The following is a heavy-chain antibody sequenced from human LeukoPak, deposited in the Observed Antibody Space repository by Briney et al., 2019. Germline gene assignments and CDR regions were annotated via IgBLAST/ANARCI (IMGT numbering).Heavy chain of an antibody. D-gene: IGHD6-6*01. CDR2: TNDSGSNT. CDR3: TGHGSSSG. V-gene: IGHV3-23*01. Sequence: GGSLRLSCGASGFTFSDNALSWVRQGPGKGLEWVSTTNDSGSNTHYADAVKGRFTISRDNSRSTLYLQMNSLRAGDTAVYYCTGHGSSSGWGQGTLVTVSS. J-gene: IGHJ4*02. CDR1: GFTFSDNA.